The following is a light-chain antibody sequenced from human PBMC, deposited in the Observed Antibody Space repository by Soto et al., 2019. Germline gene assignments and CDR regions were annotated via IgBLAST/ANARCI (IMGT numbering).Light chain of an antibody. Sequence: EIVMTQSPATLSVSPGERVTLSCRASQRFSGYLAWYQQQPGQAPRLLIYVSSTRASGFPASFSGSGSGTEFTIIISSLLSEDIAVYYCQQYNNWLFTFGGGTRVEIK. V-gene: IGKV3-15*01. CDR2: VSS. CDR3: QQYNNWLFT. CDR1: QRFSGY. J-gene: IGKJ4*01.